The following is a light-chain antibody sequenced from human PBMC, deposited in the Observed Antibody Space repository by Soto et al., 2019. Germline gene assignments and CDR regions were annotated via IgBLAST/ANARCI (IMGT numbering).Light chain of an antibody. V-gene: IGLV2-14*01. CDR2: GVT. CDR3: CSYAGSYTYV. Sequence: QSVLTQPASVSESPGQSITISCAGTSSDIGGYNYVSWYQQHPDKAPKLMIYGVTNRPSGVSDRFSGSKSGNTASLTISGLQAEDEADYYCCSYAGSYTYVFGTGTKVTVL. J-gene: IGLJ1*01. CDR1: SSDIGGYNY.